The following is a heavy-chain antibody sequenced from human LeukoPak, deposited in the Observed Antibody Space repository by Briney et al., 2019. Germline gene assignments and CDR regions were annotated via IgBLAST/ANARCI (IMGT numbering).Heavy chain of an antibody. CDR3: ARSGSVLQWLGDYYYYYGMDV. D-gene: IGHD6-19*01. J-gene: IGHJ6*04. Sequence: GASVKVSCKASGYTFTSYGINWVRQAPGQGLEWMGWISGYNGHTNYVQKMQGRVTMTTDTSTNTAYMELRSLRSDDTAVYYCARSGSVLQWLGDYYYYYGMDVWGKGTTVTVSS. CDR1: GYTFTSYG. CDR2: ISGYNGHT. V-gene: IGHV1-18*04.